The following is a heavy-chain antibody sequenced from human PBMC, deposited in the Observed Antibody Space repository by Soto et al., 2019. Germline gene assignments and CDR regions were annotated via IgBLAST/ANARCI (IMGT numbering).Heavy chain of an antibody. V-gene: IGHV4-59*01. CDR2: IYYSGST. Sequence: PSETLSLTCTVSGASISSYYWSWIRQPPGKGLEWIGYIYYSGSTSYNPSLKSRVTLSVDTSKNQFSLKLTSVTAADTAIYYCAKDGVRFDPWGQGTLVTV. J-gene: IGHJ5*02. CDR3: AKDGVRFDP. CDR1: GASISSYY. D-gene: IGHD3-16*01.